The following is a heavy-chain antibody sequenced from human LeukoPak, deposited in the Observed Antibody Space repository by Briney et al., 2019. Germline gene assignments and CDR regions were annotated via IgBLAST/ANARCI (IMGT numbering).Heavy chain of an antibody. J-gene: IGHJ3*02. V-gene: IGHV1-46*01. CDR2: INPSGGST. CDR3: AKGLRYHYDRLLAFDI. Sequence: ASVKVSCKASGYTFTSYYMHWVRQAPGQGLEWMGIINPSGGSTSYAQKFQGRVTMTRDMSTSTVYMELSSLRSEDTAVYYCAKGLRYHYDRLLAFDIWGQGTMVTVSS. D-gene: IGHD3-22*01. CDR1: GYTFTSYY.